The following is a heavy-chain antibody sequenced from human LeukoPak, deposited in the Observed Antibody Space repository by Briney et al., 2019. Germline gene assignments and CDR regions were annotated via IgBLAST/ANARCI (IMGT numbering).Heavy chain of an antibody. D-gene: IGHD6-19*01. CDR2: INSDGSST. CDR3: ARLSSGWYS. CDR1: GFTFSSYW. V-gene: IGHV3-74*01. Sequence: SGGSLRLSCAVSGFTFSSYWMYWVRQAPGKGLVWVSRINSDGSSTVYADSVKGRFTISRDNAKNSLYLQMNSLRAEDTAVYYCARLSSGWYSWGQGTLVTVSS. J-gene: IGHJ5*02.